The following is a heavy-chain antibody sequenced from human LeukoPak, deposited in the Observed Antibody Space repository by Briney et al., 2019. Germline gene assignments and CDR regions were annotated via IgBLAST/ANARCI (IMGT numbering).Heavy chain of an antibody. J-gene: IGHJ4*02. CDR2: IYTSGST. CDR3: ARGGSSWPFDY. CDR1: GGSISSAGYY. V-gene: IGHV4-61*02. D-gene: IGHD6-13*01. Sequence: SETLSLTCTVSGGSISSAGYYWSWIRQPPGKGLEWIGRIYTSGSTNYNPSLKSRVTMSVDTSKNQFSLKLSSVTAADTAVYYCARGGSSWPFDYWGQGTLVTVSS.